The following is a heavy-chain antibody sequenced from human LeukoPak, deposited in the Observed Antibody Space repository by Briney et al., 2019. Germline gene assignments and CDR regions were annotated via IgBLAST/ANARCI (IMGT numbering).Heavy chain of an antibody. CDR3: ASLSGGSFDFDY. J-gene: IGHJ4*02. V-gene: IGHV1-69*06. D-gene: IGHD2-15*01. Sequence: ASVKVSRKTSGGTFSSYAISWVRQAPGQGLEWMGGIIPIFGTANYAQKFQGRVTITADKSTSTAYMELSSLRSEDTAVYYCASLSGGSFDFDYWGQGTLVTVSS. CDR2: IIPIFGTA. CDR1: GGTFSSYA.